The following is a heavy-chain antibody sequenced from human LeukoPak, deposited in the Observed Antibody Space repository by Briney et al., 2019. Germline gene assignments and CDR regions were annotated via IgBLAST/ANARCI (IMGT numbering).Heavy chain of an antibody. CDR2: INHSGGT. J-gene: IGHJ2*01. CDR3: ARRVSGVSWYFDL. V-gene: IGHV4-34*01. CDR1: GGSFSGYY. D-gene: IGHD5/OR15-5a*01. Sequence: SETLSLTCAVYGGSFSGYYWSWIRQPPGKGLEWIGEINHSGGTNYNPSLKSRVTISVDTSKNQFSLKLSSVAATDTAVFYCARRVSGVSWYFDLWGRGTLVTVSS.